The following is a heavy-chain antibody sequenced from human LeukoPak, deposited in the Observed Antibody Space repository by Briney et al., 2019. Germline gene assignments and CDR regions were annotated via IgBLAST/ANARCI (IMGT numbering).Heavy chain of an antibody. Sequence: ASVKVSCKASGYTFTSYGISWVRQAPGQGLEWMGWISAYNGNTNYAQKLQGRVTMTTDTSTSTAYMELRSLRSDDTAVYYCARVDPFPGGGEPNYYYYYGMDVWGQGTTVAVSS. V-gene: IGHV1-18*01. CDR2: ISAYNGNT. J-gene: IGHJ6*02. D-gene: IGHD4-23*01. CDR3: ARVDPFPGGGEPNYYYYYGMDV. CDR1: GYTFTSYG.